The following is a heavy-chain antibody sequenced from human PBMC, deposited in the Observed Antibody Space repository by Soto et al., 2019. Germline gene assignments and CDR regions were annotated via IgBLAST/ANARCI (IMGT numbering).Heavy chain of an antibody. V-gene: IGHV1-18*01. Sequence: RASVKVSCKASGYTFTSYGISWVRQAPGQGLEWMGWISAYNGNTNYAQKLQGRVTMTTDTSTSTAYMELRSLRSDDTAVYYCARDKEIVVVPAALIYYYYYGMDVWGQGTTVTVSS. CDR2: ISAYNGNT. CDR3: ARDKEIVVVPAALIYYYYYGMDV. CDR1: GYTFTSYG. J-gene: IGHJ6*02. D-gene: IGHD2-2*01.